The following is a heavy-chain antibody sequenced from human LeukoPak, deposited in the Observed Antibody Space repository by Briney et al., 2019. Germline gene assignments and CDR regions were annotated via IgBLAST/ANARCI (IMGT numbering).Heavy chain of an antibody. D-gene: IGHD6-6*01. Sequence: GGSLRLSCAASGFTVSSNYMSWVRQAPGKGLEWVSYISSSGSTIYYADSVKGRFTISRDNAKNSLYLQMNSLRAEDTAVYYCAREEYSSSYYYYYGMDVWGQGTTVTVSS. CDR1: GFTVSSNY. V-gene: IGHV3-11*01. CDR3: AREEYSSSYYYYYGMDV. CDR2: ISSSGSTI. J-gene: IGHJ6*02.